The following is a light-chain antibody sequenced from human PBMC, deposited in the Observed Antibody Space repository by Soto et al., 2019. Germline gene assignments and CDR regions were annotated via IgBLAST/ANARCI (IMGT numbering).Light chain of an antibody. CDR1: QSISTW. CDR2: RAS. J-gene: IGKJ1*01. CDR3: QEYKEWT. Sequence: DIQMTQSPSTLSASVGDRVTITCRASQSISTWLAWYQQKPGKAPKLLIYRASSLESGVPSRFSGSGSGKEITVNISNLQPEDSATYFCQEYKEWTFGQGTKVEIK. V-gene: IGKV1-5*03.